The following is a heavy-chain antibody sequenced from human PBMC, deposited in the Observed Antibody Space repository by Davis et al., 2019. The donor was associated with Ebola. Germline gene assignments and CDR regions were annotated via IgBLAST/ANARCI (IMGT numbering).Heavy chain of an antibody. CDR2: IYTSGST. V-gene: IGHV4-61*09. Sequence: PSETLSLTCTVSGGSISSGSYYWSWIRQPAGKGLEWIGHIYTSGSTNYNPSLKSRVTISVDTYKNQFPLKLSSVTAADTAVYYCASDIYYWGQGTLVTVSS. CDR1: GGSISSGSYY. CDR3: ASDIYY. J-gene: IGHJ4*02.